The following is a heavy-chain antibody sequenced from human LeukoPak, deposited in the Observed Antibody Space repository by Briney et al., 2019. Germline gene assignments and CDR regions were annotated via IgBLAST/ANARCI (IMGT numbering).Heavy chain of an antibody. Sequence: SETLSLTCAVYGGSFSGHYWTWIRQPQPPGTGLEWIGEINDSGSTNYNSSLKSRVTISVDTSKNQFSLKLASVTAADTAVYYCARRLLVGGIDSWGQGNLVTVSS. CDR1: GGSFSGHY. J-gene: IGHJ4*02. CDR3: ARRLLVGGIDS. V-gene: IGHV4-34*01. D-gene: IGHD1-26*01. CDR2: INDSGST.